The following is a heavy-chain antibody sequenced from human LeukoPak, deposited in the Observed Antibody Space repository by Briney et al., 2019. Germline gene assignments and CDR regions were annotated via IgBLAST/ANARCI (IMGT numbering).Heavy chain of an antibody. Sequence: ASVKVSCKVSGYTLTELSMHWVRQAPGKGLEWMGGFDPEDGETIYAQKFQGRVTMTRDTSTSTVYMELSSLRSEDTAVYYCASAITIFGVGFDYWGQGTLVTVSS. V-gene: IGHV1-24*01. CDR2: FDPEDGET. D-gene: IGHD3-3*01. J-gene: IGHJ4*02. CDR1: GYTLTELS. CDR3: ASAITIFGVGFDY.